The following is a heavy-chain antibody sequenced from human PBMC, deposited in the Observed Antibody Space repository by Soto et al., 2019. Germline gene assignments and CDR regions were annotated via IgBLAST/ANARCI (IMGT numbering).Heavy chain of an antibody. CDR1: EVTFTSYA. D-gene: IGHD3-10*01. V-gene: IGHV3-23*01. CDR3: ANGSFGFDY. Sequence: EMQLLESGGGLVQPGGSMRLSCAASEVTFTSYAMTWVRQVPGEGLQLVSSISTSGDSTYYSDSVKGRFTTSRDNSQNTLYLQMNSLRAEDKALYYRANGSFGFDYWGQGTLVTVSS. J-gene: IGHJ4*02. CDR2: ISTSGDST.